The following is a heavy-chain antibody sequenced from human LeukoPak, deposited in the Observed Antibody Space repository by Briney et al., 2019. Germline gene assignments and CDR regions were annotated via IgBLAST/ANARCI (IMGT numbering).Heavy chain of an antibody. Sequence: PGGSLRLSCAASGFAFDDYGMHWVRQAPGKGLEWVSGISWNSGSIGYADSVKGRFTISRDNAKNSLYLQMNSLRGEDTAVYYCARAKGRTGWYYFDYWGQGTLVTVSS. V-gene: IGHV3-9*01. CDR1: GFAFDDYG. J-gene: IGHJ4*02. D-gene: IGHD1-1*01. CDR2: ISWNSGSI. CDR3: ARAKGRTGWYYFDY.